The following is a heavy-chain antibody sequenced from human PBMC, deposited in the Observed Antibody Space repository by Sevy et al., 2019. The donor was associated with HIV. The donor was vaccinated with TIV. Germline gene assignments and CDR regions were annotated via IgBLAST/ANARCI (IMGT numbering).Heavy chain of an antibody. J-gene: IGHJ6*03. V-gene: IGHV1-69*06. CDR1: GGTFSSYA. CDR2: IIPIFGTA. D-gene: IGHD3-10*01. Sequence: ASVKVSCKASGGTFSSYAISWVRQAPGQGLEWMGGIIPIFGTANYAQKFQGRVTITADKSTSTAYMELSSLRSEDTAVYYCARAVGSLWFGELFTNYYYYYYMDVWVKGTTVTVSS. CDR3: ARAVGSLWFGELFTNYYYYYYMDV.